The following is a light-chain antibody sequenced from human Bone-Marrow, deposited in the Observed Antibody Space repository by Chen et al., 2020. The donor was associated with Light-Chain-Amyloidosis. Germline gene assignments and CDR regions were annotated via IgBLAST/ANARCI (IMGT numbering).Light chain of an antibody. J-gene: IGLJ2*01. CDR1: SSDVGSYNL. Sequence: QSALTQPASVSGSPGQSITISCTGTSSDVGSYNLVSWYQQHPGKAPKFMIYEVNKRPSGVSNRFSGSKSGNRASLTVSGLQPEDEADYFCASHVRGYNVIFGGGTKLTVL. CDR2: EVN. V-gene: IGLV2-14*02. CDR3: ASHVRGYNVI.